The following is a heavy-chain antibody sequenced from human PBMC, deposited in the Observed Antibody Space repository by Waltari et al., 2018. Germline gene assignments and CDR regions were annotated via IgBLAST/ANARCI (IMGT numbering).Heavy chain of an antibody. Sequence: QVQLVESGGGVVQPGRSLRLSCAASGFTFSSYGIQRVRQAPGKGLEWVAVISYDGSNKYYADSVKGRFTISRDNSKNTLYLQMNSLRAEDTAVYYCAKEGTTVTYYFDYWGQGTLVTVSS. D-gene: IGHD4-17*01. J-gene: IGHJ4*02. CDR1: GFTFSSYG. CDR2: ISYDGSNK. CDR3: AKEGTTVTYYFDY. V-gene: IGHV3-30*18.